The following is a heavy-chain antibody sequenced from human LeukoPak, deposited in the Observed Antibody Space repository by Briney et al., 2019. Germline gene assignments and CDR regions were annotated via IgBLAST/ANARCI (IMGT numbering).Heavy chain of an antibody. V-gene: IGHV3-30*03. Sequence: GGSLRLSCAASGFTFSSYGMHWVRQAPGKGLEWVAVISYDGSNKYYADPVKGRFTISRDNSKNTLYLQMNSLRAEDTAVYYCARGHVELWRWWAYYFDYWGQGTLVTVSS. CDR3: ARGHVELWRWWAYYFDY. D-gene: IGHD2-15*01. J-gene: IGHJ4*02. CDR2: ISYDGSNK. CDR1: GFTFSSYG.